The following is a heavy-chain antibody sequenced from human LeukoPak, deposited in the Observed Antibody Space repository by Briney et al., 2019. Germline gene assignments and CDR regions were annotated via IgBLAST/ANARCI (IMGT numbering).Heavy chain of an antibody. V-gene: IGHV3-7*01. J-gene: IGHJ4*02. Sequence: GGSLRLSCAASGFIFSNYAMTWVRQAPGKGLEWVANIKQDGSEKYYVDTVKGRFTISRDNAKNSLCLQMNSLRAEDTAVYYCARDSPGYGGYTYWGQGTLVTVSS. D-gene: IGHD5-12*01. CDR1: GFIFSNYA. CDR3: ARDSPGYGGYTY. CDR2: IKQDGSEK.